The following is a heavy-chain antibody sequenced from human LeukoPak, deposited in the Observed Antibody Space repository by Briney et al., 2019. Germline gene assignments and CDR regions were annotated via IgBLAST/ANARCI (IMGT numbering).Heavy chain of an antibody. V-gene: IGHV3-7*03. CDR3: ARARDSSWDY. CDR2: IKDDGSEK. CDR1: GFTFSSYA. J-gene: IGHJ4*02. Sequence: GRSLRLSCAASGFTFSSYAMHWVRQAPGKGLEWVANIKDDGSEKYYVDSVKGRFTISRDDAKNSLYLQMNSLRAEDTAVYYCARARDSSWDYWGQGTLVTVSS. D-gene: IGHD6-13*01.